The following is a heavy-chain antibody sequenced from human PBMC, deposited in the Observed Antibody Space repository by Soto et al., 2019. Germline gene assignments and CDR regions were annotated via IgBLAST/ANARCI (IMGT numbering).Heavy chain of an antibody. V-gene: IGHV3-15*01. D-gene: IGHD2-15*01. CDR2: IRSNGEGGTT. J-gene: IGHJ4*02. Sequence: QRLSCAASGFPFIDAWMTWVRQPPGKGLQWIGRIRSNGEGGTTDLAAPVRDRFSISRDDSKDTLYLHMNSLKVDDTAVYFCSTTLSQARALAAYWGLGTLVTV. CDR1: GFPFIDAW. CDR3: STTLSQARALAAY.